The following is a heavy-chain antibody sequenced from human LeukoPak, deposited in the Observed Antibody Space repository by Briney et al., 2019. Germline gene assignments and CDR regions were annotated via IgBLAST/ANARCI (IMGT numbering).Heavy chain of an antibody. CDR2: INHSGST. J-gene: IGHJ4*02. CDR1: GGSFSGYY. Sequence: SETLSLTCAVYGGSFSGYYWSWIRQTPGKGLEWIGEINHSGSTNYNPSLKSRVTISVDTSKNQFSLKLSSVTAADTAVYYCASSTQTRRFDYWGQGTLVTVSS. D-gene: IGHD1-14*01. CDR3: ASSTQTRRFDY. V-gene: IGHV4-34*01.